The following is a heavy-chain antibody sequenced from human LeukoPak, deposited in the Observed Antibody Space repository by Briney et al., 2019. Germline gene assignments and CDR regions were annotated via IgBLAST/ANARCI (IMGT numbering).Heavy chain of an antibody. D-gene: IGHD2-8*01. V-gene: IGHV4-34*01. CDR2: INHGGST. CDR3: ARGRTKLGY. J-gene: IGHJ4*02. Sequence: PSETLSLTCAVYGGSFSGYYWSWIRQPPGKGLEWIGEINHGGSTNYNPSLKSRVTISVDTSKNQFSLKLSSVTAADTAVYYCARGRTKLGYWGQGTLVTVSS. CDR1: GGSFSGYY.